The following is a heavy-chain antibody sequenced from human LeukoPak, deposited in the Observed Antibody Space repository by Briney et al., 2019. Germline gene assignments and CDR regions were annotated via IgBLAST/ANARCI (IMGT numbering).Heavy chain of an antibody. CDR1: GASISSYY. D-gene: IGHD4-11*01. J-gene: IGHJ5*02. V-gene: IGHV4-4*07. Sequence: SETLSLTCTVSGASISSYYWSWIRQPVGKGLEWIGRIYTSGSTNYNPSLKSRVTMSVDTSKNQFSLKLSSVTAADTAVYYCARDRGPTVTWWFDPWGQGTLVTVSS. CDR3: ARDRGPTVTWWFDP. CDR2: IYTSGST.